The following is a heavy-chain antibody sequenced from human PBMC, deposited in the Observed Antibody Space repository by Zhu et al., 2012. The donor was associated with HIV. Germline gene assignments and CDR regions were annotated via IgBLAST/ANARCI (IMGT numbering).Heavy chain of an antibody. J-gene: IGHJ6*04. CDR1: GGSISSGDYY. CDR3: ARADGSGTYYYYYMDV. D-gene: IGHD3-10*01. CDR2: IHHSGTT. V-gene: IGHV4-30-4*08. Sequence: QVQLQESGSGLVKPSQTLSLTCTVSGGSISSGDYYWSWIRQPPGKGLEWIAYIHHSGTTYYNPSLKSRLSISIDTSKNQSSLRLSSVSAADTAVYFCARADGSGTYYYYYMDVWGKGDHGSPVSS.